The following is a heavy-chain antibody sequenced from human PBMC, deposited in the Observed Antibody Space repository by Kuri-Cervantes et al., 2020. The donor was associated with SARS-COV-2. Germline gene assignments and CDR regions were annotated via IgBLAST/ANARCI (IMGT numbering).Heavy chain of an antibody. CDR1: GYTFSDYY. Sequence: SVKVSCKASGYTFSDYYVHWVRQAPGQGLEWMGRIIPIVGVPNYAQNFQGRVTITADTSTSTAYVELSSLRSEDTAVYHCARETSRTSGTGYYFDYWGQGTLVTVSS. CDR3: ARETSRTSGTGYYFDY. V-gene: IGHV1-69*04. J-gene: IGHJ4*02. D-gene: IGHD6-19*01. CDR2: IIPIVGVP.